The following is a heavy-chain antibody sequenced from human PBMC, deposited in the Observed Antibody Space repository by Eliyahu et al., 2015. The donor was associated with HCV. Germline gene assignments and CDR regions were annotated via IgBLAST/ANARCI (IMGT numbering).Heavy chain of an antibody. CDR1: GGSFSGYY. Sequence: QVQLQQWGAGLLKPSETLSLTCAVYGGSFSGYYWSWIRQPPGKGLEWIGEINHSGSTNYNPSLKSRVTISVDTSKNQFSLKLSSVTAADTAVYYCRFMVRGVIITTHAFDIWGQGTMVTVSS. V-gene: IGHV4-34*01. D-gene: IGHD3-10*01. CDR2: INHSGST. J-gene: IGHJ3*02. CDR3: RFMVRGVIITTHAFDI.